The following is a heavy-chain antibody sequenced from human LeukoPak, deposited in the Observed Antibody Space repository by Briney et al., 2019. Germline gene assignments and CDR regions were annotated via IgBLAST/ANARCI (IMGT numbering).Heavy chain of an antibody. CDR3: ARDICSGVSCYPRAPHDY. D-gene: IGHD2-15*01. CDR2: MYSDGSST. V-gene: IGHV3-74*01. Sequence: PGGSLRLSCAASGFTFSSYWMHWVRQAPGEGLAWVSRMYSDGSSTSYADSVKGRFTISRDNAKNTLYLQMNSLRADDTAVYYCARDICSGVSCYPRAPHDYWGQGTLVTVSS. CDR1: GFTFSSYW. J-gene: IGHJ4*02.